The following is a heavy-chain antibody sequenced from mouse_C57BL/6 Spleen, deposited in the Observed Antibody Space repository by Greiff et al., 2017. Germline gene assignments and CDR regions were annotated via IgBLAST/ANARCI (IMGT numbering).Heavy chain of an antibody. V-gene: IGHV2-2*01. CDR3: ARNKKVGWYFGY. D-gene: IGHD1-1*02. J-gene: IGHJ2*01. Sequence: QVQLQQSGPGLVQPSQSLSITCTVSGFSLTRYGLHWVHQSPGKGLEWVGVIWSGGSTDYNAAFISILSISKDNSKSQVFFQMNRLQADDTAINYCARNKKVGWYFGYWGQGTTLTVSS. CDR2: IWSGGST. CDR1: GFSLTRYG.